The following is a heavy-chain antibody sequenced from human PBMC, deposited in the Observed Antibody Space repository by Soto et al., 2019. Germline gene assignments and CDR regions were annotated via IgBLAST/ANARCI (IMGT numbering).Heavy chain of an antibody. CDR1: GGSISSYY. CDR2: IYYSGST. V-gene: IGHV4-59*01. D-gene: IGHD3-22*01. J-gene: IGHJ6*02. Sequence: QVQLQESGPGLVKPSETLSLTCTVSGGSISSYYWSWIRQPPGKGLEWIGYIYYSGSTNYNPSLKSRVTISVDTSKTQFALKLSSVTAANTAVYYCASSSHYYDSSGYYYPYYYGMDVWGQGTTVTVSS. CDR3: ASSSHYYDSSGYYYPYYYGMDV.